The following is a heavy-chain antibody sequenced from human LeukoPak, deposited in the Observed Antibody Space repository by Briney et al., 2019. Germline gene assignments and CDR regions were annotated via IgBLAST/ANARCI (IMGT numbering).Heavy chain of an antibody. Sequence: GASVKVSCKASEYTFTRYYMHWVRQAPGQGPEWMGWINPNSGGTNYAQKLQGRVTMTRDTSISTAYMELSSLRSDDTAVYYCARGAATGTLWYYYYYMDVWGKGTTVTVSS. CDR3: ARGAATGTLWYYYYYMDV. CDR1: EYTFTRYY. V-gene: IGHV1-2*02. CDR2: INPNSGGT. D-gene: IGHD6-13*01. J-gene: IGHJ6*03.